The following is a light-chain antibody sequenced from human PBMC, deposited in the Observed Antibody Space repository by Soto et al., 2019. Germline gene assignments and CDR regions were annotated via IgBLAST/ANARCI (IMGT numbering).Light chain of an antibody. CDR1: TSKIGSNT. CDR2: SNN. V-gene: IGLV1-44*01. CDR3: RAWDDTLNGWV. Sequence: QSVLTQPPSASGTPGQTVTISCSGGTSKIGSNTINWYQHLPGMAPKLLIYSNNQRPSGVPDRFSGSKSGTSASLAISRPKSEDEADFYCRAWDDTLNGWVFGGGTKVTVL. J-gene: IGLJ3*02.